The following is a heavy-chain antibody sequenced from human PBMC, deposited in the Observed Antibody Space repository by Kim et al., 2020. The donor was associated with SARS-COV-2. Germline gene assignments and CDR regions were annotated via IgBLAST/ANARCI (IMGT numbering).Heavy chain of an antibody. Sequence: DAVKGRFIISRDKSKNTLYLQMNSRRDEDTAVYYCARGEDSSSWIGDFQNWGQGTLVTVSS. J-gene: IGHJ1*01. V-gene: IGHV3-53*01. CDR3: ARGEDSSSWIGDFQN. D-gene: IGHD6-13*01.